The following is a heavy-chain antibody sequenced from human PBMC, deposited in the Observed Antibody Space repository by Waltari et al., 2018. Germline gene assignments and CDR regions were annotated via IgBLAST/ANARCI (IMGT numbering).Heavy chain of an antibody. Sequence: QVELVQSGGGAAQPGKSLRLSCAASGLTFSVYLLHWVRQPPGKGLEWLGVIAYDGTNDFYADSVKGRFRISRDNSKNTLYLEMNNLRPEDTALYFCARDIKSKGFDYWGQGALVTVSS. V-gene: IGHV3-30*12. CDR2: IAYDGTND. J-gene: IGHJ4*01. CDR3: ARDIKSKGFDY. CDR1: GLTFSVYL.